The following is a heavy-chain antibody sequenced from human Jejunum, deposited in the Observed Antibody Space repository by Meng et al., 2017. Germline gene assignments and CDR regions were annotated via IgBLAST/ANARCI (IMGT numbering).Heavy chain of an antibody. CDR1: GGSISTYY. D-gene: IGHD6-6*01. V-gene: IGHV4-59*01. J-gene: IGHJ3*02. Sequence: SETLSLTCTVSGGSISTYYWSWIRQSPEKGLEWIGYIYHSGTTNYNPSLKSRVTISLDTSTNQLSLKLTSVLAADTAVYYCARSTAFDVFDIWGQGTAVTVSS. CDR2: IYHSGTT. CDR3: ARSTAFDVFDI.